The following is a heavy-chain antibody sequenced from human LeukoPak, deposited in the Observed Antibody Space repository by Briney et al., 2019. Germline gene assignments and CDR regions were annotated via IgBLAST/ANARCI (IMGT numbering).Heavy chain of an antibody. CDR1: GFTVSSNY. CDR2: IYSGGST. CDR3: ARDRSEQQLVV. Sequence: GGSLRLSCAASGFTVSSNYMSWVRQAPGKGLEWVSVIYSGGSTYYADSVKGRFTISRDNSKNTLYLQMNSLRAEDTAVYYCARDRSEQQLVVWSQGTLVTVSS. D-gene: IGHD6-13*01. J-gene: IGHJ4*02. V-gene: IGHV3-66*01.